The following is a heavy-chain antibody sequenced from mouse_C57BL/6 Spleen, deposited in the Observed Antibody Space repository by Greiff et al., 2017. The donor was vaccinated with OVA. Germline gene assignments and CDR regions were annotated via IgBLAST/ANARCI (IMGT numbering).Heavy chain of an antibody. D-gene: IGHD1-1*01. CDR3: ASGINRAWFAY. J-gene: IGHJ3*01. Sequence: QVQLKQPGAELVRPGTSVKLSCKASGYTFTSYWMHWVKQRPGQGLEWIGVIDPSDSYTNYNQKFKGKATLTVDTSSSTAYMQLSSLTSEDSAVYYCASGINRAWFAYWGQGTLVTVSA. V-gene: IGHV1-59*01. CDR2: IDPSDSYT. CDR1: GYTFTSYW.